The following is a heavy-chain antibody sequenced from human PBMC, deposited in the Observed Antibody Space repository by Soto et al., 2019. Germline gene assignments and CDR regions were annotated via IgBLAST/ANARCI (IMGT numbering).Heavy chain of an antibody. D-gene: IGHD3-22*01. Sequence: EVQLVESGGGLIQPGGSLRLSCAASGFTVSSYYMSWVRQAPGKGLEWVSVIYSGGSTYYADSVKGRFTISRDNSKNTLYLQMNSLRDEDTAVYYCARVVSSGYYYHQLMDVWGQGTTVTVSS. J-gene: IGHJ6*02. V-gene: IGHV3-53*01. CDR2: IYSGGST. CDR1: GFTVSSYY. CDR3: ARVVSSGYYYHQLMDV.